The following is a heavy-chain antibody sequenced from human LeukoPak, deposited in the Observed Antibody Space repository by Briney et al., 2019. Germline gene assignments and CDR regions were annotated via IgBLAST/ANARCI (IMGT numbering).Heavy chain of an antibody. V-gene: IGHV1-69*01. CDR1: GGTFRSYG. Sequence: SVKVSCKASGGTFRSYGISWVRQAPGQGLEWMGGIIPIFGTANYAEKFQGRVTITADESTSTACMELSSLRSEDTAVYYCARGSEGELRYFDWLFYYWGQGSLVTVSS. CDR2: IIPIFGTA. CDR3: ARGSEGELRYFDWLFYY. D-gene: IGHD3-9*01. J-gene: IGHJ4*02.